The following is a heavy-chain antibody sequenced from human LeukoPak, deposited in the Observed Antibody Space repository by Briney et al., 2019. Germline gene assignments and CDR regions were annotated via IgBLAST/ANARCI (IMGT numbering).Heavy chain of an antibody. CDR2: IYYSGRA. CDR3: VRLVTGFCSGVSCYSDHYYFYMDV. D-gene: IGHD2-15*01. Sequence: PSETLSLTCTVSGGSMTSSDFYWGWIRQPPGKGLEWIGTIYYSGRAYYSLSLKSRVTISVDTSQHQFSLRLSSVTAADTAVYYCVRLVTGFCSGVSCYSDHYYFYMDVWVKGTTVTVSS. V-gene: IGHV4-39*01. J-gene: IGHJ6*03. CDR1: GGSMTSSDFY.